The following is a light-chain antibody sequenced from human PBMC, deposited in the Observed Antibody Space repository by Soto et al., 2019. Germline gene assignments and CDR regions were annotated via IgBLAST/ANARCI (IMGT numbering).Light chain of an antibody. CDR1: QSVSSSY. J-gene: IGKJ5*01. CDR3: QQYGSSPPIS. Sequence: VLTQSPGTLSLSAGESAALAWRASQSVSSSYLAWYQQKPDRAPRLLIYGAYSRPTGIPDRFSGSGSGTDFTLTISRLEPEDFAVYCCQQYGSSPPISFGQGTRLEIK. CDR2: GAY. V-gene: IGKV3-20*01.